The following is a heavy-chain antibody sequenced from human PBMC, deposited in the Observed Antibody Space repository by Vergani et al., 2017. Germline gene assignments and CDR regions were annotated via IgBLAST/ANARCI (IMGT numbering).Heavy chain of an antibody. CDR1: GFTFSSYA. CDR2: ISYDVSNK. Sequence: QVQLVESGGGVVQPGRSLRLSCAASGFTFSSYAMHTVRQAPGKGLEWVAVISYDVSNKYYADSVKCRFTISRDNSKNSLYLQMHSLRAEETDVYDCARDGYVILTGYYTFLDYWGQGTLVTVSS. CDR3: ARDGYVILTGYYTFLDY. J-gene: IGHJ4*02. V-gene: IGHV3-30-3*01. D-gene: IGHD3-9*01.